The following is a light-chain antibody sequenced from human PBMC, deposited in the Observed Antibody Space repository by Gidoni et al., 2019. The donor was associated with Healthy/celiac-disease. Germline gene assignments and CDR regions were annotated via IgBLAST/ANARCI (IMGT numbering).Light chain of an antibody. CDR2: QDS. V-gene: IGLV3-1*01. CDR3: QAWDSSRWV. Sequence: SYELTHPPSVSVSPGQTASITCSGDKLGDKYACWYQQKPGQSPVLVIYQDSKRPSGIPERFSGSNSGNTATLTISGTQAMDEADYYCQAWDSSRWVFGGGTKLTVL. J-gene: IGLJ3*02. CDR1: KLGDKY.